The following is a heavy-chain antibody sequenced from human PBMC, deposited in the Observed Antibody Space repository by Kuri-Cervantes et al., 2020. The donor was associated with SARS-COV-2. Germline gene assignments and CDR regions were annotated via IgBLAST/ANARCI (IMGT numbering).Heavy chain of an antibody. CDR3: ARKISITILERVWQYFDY. CDR2: INPNSGGT. D-gene: IGHD3-3*01. V-gene: IGHV1-2*02. CDR1: GYTFTGYY. J-gene: IGHJ4*02. Sequence: ASVKVSCKASGYTFTGYYMHWVRQAPGQGLEWMGWINPNSGGTNYAQKFQGRVTMTRDTSISTAYMELSRLRSDDTAVYYCARKISITILERVWQYFDYWGQGTLVTVSS.